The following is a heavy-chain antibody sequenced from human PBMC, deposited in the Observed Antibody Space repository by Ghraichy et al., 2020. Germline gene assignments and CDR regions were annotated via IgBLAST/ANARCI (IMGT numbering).Heavy chain of an antibody. Sequence: GGSLRLSCVASGFPFSIYWMSWARQAPGKGLEWVANIKEDGSVIYYSDSVKGRFTSSRDNGRNSLYLQMNNLRVEDTAVYYCARRVQLGTWDRADYWGQGTLVTVSS. CDR1: GFPFSIYW. J-gene: IGHJ4*02. V-gene: IGHV3-7*01. D-gene: IGHD1-7*01. CDR2: IKEDGSVI. CDR3: ARRVQLGTWDRADY.